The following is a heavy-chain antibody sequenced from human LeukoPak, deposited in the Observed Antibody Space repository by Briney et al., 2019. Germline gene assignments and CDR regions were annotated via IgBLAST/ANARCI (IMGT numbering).Heavy chain of an antibody. CDR1: GFTFSSYW. CDR2: INSDGSST. Sequence: GGSLRLSCAASGFTFSSYWMHWVRQAPGKGLVWVSRINSDGSSTSYADSVKGRFTISRDNAKNSLYLQMNSLRAEDTAVYYCARDRLERRSSSWFRKNDAFDIWGQGTMVTVSS. J-gene: IGHJ3*02. V-gene: IGHV3-74*01. D-gene: IGHD6-6*01. CDR3: ARDRLERRSSSWFRKNDAFDI.